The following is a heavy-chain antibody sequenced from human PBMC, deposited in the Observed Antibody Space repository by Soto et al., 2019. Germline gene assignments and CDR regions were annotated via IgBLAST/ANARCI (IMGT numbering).Heavy chain of an antibody. Sequence: SETLSLTCAVYGGSFSGYYWSWIRQPPGKGLEWIGEINHSGSTNYNPSLKSRVTISVDTSKNQFSLKLSSVTAADTAVYYCARGDPYYYGSGSYIVWGQGTMVTVSS. CDR2: INHSGST. CDR1: GGSFSGYY. D-gene: IGHD3-10*01. J-gene: IGHJ3*01. V-gene: IGHV4-34*01. CDR3: ARGDPYYYGSGSYIV.